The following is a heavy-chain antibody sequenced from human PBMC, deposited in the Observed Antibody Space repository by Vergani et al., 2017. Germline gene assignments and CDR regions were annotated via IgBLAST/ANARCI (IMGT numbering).Heavy chain of an antibody. Sequence: QVQLVESGGGVVQTGRSLRLSCAASGFTFSSYGMHWVRQAPGKGLEWVAVISYDGSNKYYADSVKGRFTISRDYSKNTLYLQMNSLRAEGAAVYYCANIVVVSGSDYWGQGTLVTVSS. D-gene: IGHD2-21*01. CDR1: GFTFSSYG. CDR2: ISYDGSNK. CDR3: ANIVVVSGSDY. V-gene: IGHV3-30*18. J-gene: IGHJ4*02.